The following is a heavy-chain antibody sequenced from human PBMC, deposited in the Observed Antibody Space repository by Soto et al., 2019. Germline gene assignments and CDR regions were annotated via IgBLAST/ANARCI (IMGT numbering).Heavy chain of an antibody. J-gene: IGHJ5*02. CDR3: AREAWVAITADCPRWFDP. Sequence: SETLSLTSTVSGGSISSYHWSWLRQPPGKGLEWIGYISNTGSSNYSPSLESRVTMSVDTSKNQFSLKLNSVTAADTAVYYCAREAWVAITADCPRWFDPWGQGALVT. D-gene: IGHD1-20*01. CDR1: GGSISSYH. V-gene: IGHV4-59*01. CDR2: ISNTGSS.